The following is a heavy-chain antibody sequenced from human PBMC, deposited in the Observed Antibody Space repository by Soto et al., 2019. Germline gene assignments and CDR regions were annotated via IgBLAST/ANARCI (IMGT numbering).Heavy chain of an antibody. CDR2: IDPSDSYT. CDR1: GYSFTSYW. J-gene: IGHJ6*02. CDR3: ARQVLVVVTPANYYGMDV. V-gene: IGHV5-10-1*01. D-gene: IGHD2-21*02. Sequence: PGESLKISCKGSGYSFTSYWISWVRQMPGKGLEWMGRIDPSDSYTNYSPSFQGHVTISADKSISTAYLQWSSLKASDTAMYYCARQVLVVVTPANYYGMDVWGQGTTVTVS.